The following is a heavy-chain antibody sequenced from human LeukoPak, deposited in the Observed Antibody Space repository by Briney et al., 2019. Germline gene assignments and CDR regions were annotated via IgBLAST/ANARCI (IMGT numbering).Heavy chain of an antibody. CDR2: ISFDGNTI. Sequence: GGSLRLSCAASGFTFSNYAMHWVRQAQGKGLEWLTVISFDGNTIHYTDSVKGRFTISRDNSKNTLYLQMNSLRAEDSALYYCAATHYDFWSWGPWGQGTLVTVSS. CDR1: GFTFSNYA. CDR3: AATHYDFWSWGP. D-gene: IGHD3-3*01. J-gene: IGHJ5*02. V-gene: IGHV3-30*03.